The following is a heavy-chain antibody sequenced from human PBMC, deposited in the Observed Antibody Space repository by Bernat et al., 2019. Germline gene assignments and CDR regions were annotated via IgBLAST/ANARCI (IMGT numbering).Heavy chain of an antibody. Sequence: EVQLVESGGGLVQPGGSLRLSCAASGFTVSTNYMSWVCQAPGQGLEWVSVIYSGGNTYYADSVKGRFTISRDKSKKTLYLQMNSLRAEDTAMYYCARYYGGNSGSAFDIWGQGTMVTVSS. CDR2: IYSGGNT. D-gene: IGHD4-23*01. CDR1: GFTVSTNY. V-gene: IGHV3-66*01. CDR3: ARYYGGNSGSAFDI. J-gene: IGHJ3*02.